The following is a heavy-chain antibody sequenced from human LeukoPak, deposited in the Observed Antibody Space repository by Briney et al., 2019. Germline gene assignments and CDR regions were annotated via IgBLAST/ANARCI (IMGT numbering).Heavy chain of an antibody. J-gene: IGHJ3*02. CDR2: IRDSGAST. Sequence: GGSLRLSCAASGFTFLAYAMSWVRQAPGKGLQWVSVIRDSGASTYYADSVKGRFAISRDNSKNTLYLQMNSLRAEDTAVYYCAKAGRSGWYPGWPFDIWGQGTMVTVSS. CDR1: GFTFLAYA. CDR3: AKAGRSGWYPGWPFDI. D-gene: IGHD6-19*01. V-gene: IGHV3-23*01.